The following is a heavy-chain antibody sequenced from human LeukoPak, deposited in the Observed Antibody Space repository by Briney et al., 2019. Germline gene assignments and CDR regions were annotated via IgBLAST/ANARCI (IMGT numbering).Heavy chain of an antibody. D-gene: IGHD6-13*01. CDR2: FDPEDGKR. CDR1: GYTLTELS. CDR3: ATVSAQQAVPAIDFDY. J-gene: IGHJ4*02. Sequence: ASVKVSCKVSGYTLTELSMHWVRQAPGKGLEWMGGFDPEDGKRISAQKFQGRVTMTEDTSTDTAYMELSSLRSEDTAVYYCATVSAQQAVPAIDFDYWGQGTLVTVST. V-gene: IGHV1-24*01.